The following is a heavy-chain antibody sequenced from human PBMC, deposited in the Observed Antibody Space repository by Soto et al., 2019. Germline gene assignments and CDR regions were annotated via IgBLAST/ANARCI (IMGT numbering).Heavy chain of an antibody. CDR2: IYTSGST. CDR1: GGSIRSYY. D-gene: IGHD1-26*01. Sequence: SETLSLTCNVSGGSIRSYYWSWVRQPAGKPLEWIGRIYTSGSTNYNPSLKSRVSMSVDTSKHQFSLEVTSVTAADTAVYYCAREGASGFGMDVWGQGTTVTVSS. CDR3: AREGASGFGMDV. V-gene: IGHV4-4*07. J-gene: IGHJ6*02.